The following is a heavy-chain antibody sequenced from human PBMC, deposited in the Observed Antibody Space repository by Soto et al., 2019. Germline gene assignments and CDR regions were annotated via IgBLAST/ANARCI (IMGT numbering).Heavy chain of an antibody. CDR2: IYYSGST. CDR1: GGSISSGDYY. D-gene: IGHD3-22*01. J-gene: IGHJ1*01. V-gene: IGHV4-30-4*01. Sequence: PSETLSLTCTVSGGSISSGDYYWSWVRQPPGKGLEWIGYIYYSGSTYYNPSLKSRVTISIDTSKNQFSLKLGSVTAADTAVYYCASYDSSGYYSEYFQHWGQGTLVTVSS. CDR3: ASYDSSGYYSEYFQH.